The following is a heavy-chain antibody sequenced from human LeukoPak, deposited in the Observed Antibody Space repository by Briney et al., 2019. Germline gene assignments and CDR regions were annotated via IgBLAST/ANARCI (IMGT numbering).Heavy chain of an antibody. J-gene: IGHJ4*02. CDR3: AREAGGYNYYFDY. CDR2: IYYSGST. D-gene: IGHD5-24*01. V-gene: IGHV4-59*01. Sequence: SETLSLTCTVSGGSISSYYWSWIRQLPGKGLEWIGYIYYSGSTNYNPSLKSRVTISVDTSKNQFSLKLSSVTAADTAVYYCAREAGGYNYYFDYWGQGTLVTVSS. CDR1: GGSISSYY.